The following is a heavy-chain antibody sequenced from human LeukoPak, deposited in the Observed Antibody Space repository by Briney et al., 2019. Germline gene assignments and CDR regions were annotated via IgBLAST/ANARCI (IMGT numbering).Heavy chain of an antibody. D-gene: IGHD5-18*01. CDR3: ARGRYSYGPQNYDYMDV. CDR2: INHSGST. V-gene: IGHV4-34*01. J-gene: IGHJ6*03. Sequence: SETLSLTCAVYGGSFSGYYWSWIRQPPGKGLEWIGEINHSGSTNYNPSLKSRVTISVDTSKNQFSLKVSSVTAADTAVYYCARGRYSYGPQNYDYMDVWGKGTTVTISS. CDR1: GGSFSGYY.